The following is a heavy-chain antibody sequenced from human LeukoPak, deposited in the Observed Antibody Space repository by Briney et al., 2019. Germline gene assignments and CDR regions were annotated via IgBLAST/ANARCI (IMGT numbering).Heavy chain of an antibody. J-gene: IGHJ4*02. CDR1: GLTFGSYA. V-gene: IGHV3-23*01. Sequence: GGSLRLSCAASGLTFGSYAMSWVRQAPGKGLEWVSAISGSGGSTYYADSVKGRFTISRDNSKNTLYLQMNSLRAEDTAVYYCAMGPMIVVVINYFDYWGQGTLVTVSS. CDR2: ISGSGGST. CDR3: AMGPMIVVVINYFDY. D-gene: IGHD3-22*01.